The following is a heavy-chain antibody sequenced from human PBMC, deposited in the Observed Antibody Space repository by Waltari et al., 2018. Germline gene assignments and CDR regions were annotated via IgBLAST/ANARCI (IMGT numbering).Heavy chain of an antibody. D-gene: IGHD2-21*01. CDR2: IYNSGST. CDR1: GYSISSGYY. J-gene: IGHJ4*02. CDR3: AREPTAYCGGDCLTY. Sequence: QVQLQESGPGLVKPSETLSLTCAVSGYSISSGYYWGWIRQPPGKGLEWIGSIYNSGSTYDNPSLKSRVTISVDTSKNQFSLKLSSVTAADTAVYYCAREPTAYCGGDCLTYWGQGTLVTVSS. V-gene: IGHV4-38-2*02.